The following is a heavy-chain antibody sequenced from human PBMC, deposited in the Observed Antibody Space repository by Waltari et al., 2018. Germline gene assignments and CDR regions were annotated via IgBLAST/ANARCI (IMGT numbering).Heavy chain of an antibody. D-gene: IGHD3-10*01. J-gene: IGHJ4*02. CDR2: INHSVST. CDR3: ARVGGYASGSPRFDY. Sequence: QVQLQQWGAGLLKPSETLSLTCAVYGGSFSGYYWSWIGQPPGKGLEWIGEINHSVSTNYNASLKSRVTISLDTSKNQFSLKLSSVTAADTAVYHCARVGGYASGSPRFDYWGRGTLVTVSS. V-gene: IGHV4-34*01. CDR1: GGSFSGYY.